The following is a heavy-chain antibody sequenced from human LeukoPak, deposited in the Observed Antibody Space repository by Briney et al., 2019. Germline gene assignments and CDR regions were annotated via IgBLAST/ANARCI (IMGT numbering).Heavy chain of an antibody. CDR2: ISYDGSIK. J-gene: IGHJ4*02. V-gene: IGHV3-30*04. CDR1: GFTFSSYA. CDR3: ARDCVAAAGKSLFSLLGYFDY. Sequence: GGSLRLSCAASGFTFSSYAMHWVRQAPGKGLEWVAVISYDGSIKYNADSVKGRFTISRDNSKNTLYLQMNSLRAEDTAVYYWARDCVAAAGKSLFSLLGYFDYWGQGTLVTVSS. D-gene: IGHD6-13*01.